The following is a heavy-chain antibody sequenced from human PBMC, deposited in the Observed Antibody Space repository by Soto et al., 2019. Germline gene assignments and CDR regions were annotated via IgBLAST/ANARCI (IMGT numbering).Heavy chain of an antibody. CDR2: ISGSGGST. V-gene: IGHV3-23*01. CDR1: GFTFSSYA. Sequence: GGSLRLSCAASGFTFSSYAMSWVRQAPGKGLEWVSAISGSGGSTYYADSVKGRFTISRDNSKNTLYLQMNSLRAEDTAVYYCAKDLTWCGGSCYLGFDYWGQGTLVTVSS. J-gene: IGHJ4*02. CDR3: AKDLTWCGGSCYLGFDY. D-gene: IGHD2-15*01.